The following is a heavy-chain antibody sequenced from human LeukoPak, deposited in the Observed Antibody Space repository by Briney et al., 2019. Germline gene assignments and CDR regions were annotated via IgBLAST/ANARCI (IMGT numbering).Heavy chain of an antibody. CDR2: ISAYNGNT. CDR3: ARAAGAPGGSFFDY. V-gene: IGHV1-18*01. J-gene: IGHJ4*02. CDR1: GYTFTSYG. D-gene: IGHD6-13*01. Sequence: PQASVKVSCKASGYTFTSYGISWVRQAPGQGLEWMGWISAYNGNTNYAQKLQGRVTMTRDTSTSTVYMELSSLRSEDTAIYYCARAAGAPGGSFFDYWGQGTLVTVSS.